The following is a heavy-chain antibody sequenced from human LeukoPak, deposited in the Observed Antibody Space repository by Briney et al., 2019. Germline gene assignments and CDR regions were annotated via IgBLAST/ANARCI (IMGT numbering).Heavy chain of an antibody. D-gene: IGHD6-13*01. J-gene: IGHJ4*02. CDR3: ARDLVPGIAAAGSGGY. CDR1: GYTFTRYG. V-gene: IGHV1-18*01. Sequence: ASVKVSCKASGYTFTRYGISWVRQAPGQGLEWMGWISAYNGNTNYAQKLQGRVTMTTDTSTSTAYMELRSLRSDDTAVYYCARDLVPGIAAAGSGGYWGQGTLVTVSS. CDR2: ISAYNGNT.